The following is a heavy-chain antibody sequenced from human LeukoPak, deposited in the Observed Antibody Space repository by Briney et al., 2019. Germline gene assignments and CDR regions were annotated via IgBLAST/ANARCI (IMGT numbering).Heavy chain of an antibody. CDR2: IYYSGST. V-gene: IGHV4-59*12. Sequence: SETLSLTCTVSGGSISSYYWSWIRQPPGKGLEWIGYIYYSGSTNYNPSLKSRVTISVDTSKNQFSLKLSSVTAADTAVYYCARDVYYYGSGSYYNDRVGVLYRWFDPWGQGTLVTVSS. CDR3: ARDVYYYGSGSYYNDRVGVLYRWFDP. J-gene: IGHJ5*02. CDR1: GGSISSYY. D-gene: IGHD3-10*01.